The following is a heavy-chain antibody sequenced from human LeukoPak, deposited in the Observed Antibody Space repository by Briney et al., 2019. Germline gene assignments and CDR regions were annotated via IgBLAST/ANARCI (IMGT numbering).Heavy chain of an antibody. CDR2: INPSGGST. Sequence: GASVKVSCTASGYTFTSYCMHWVRQAPGQGLEWMGIINPSGGSTSYAQKFQGRVTMTRDTSTSTVYMELSSLRSEDTAVYYCARALTYYYDSSGYSPDAFDIWGQGTMVTVSS. J-gene: IGHJ3*02. V-gene: IGHV1-46*01. D-gene: IGHD3-22*01. CDR3: ARALTYYYDSSGYSPDAFDI. CDR1: GYTFTSYC.